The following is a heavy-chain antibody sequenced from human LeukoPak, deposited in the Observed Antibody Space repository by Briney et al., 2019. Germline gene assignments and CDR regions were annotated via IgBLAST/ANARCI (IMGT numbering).Heavy chain of an antibody. CDR3: ARAGLYDDAFDI. D-gene: IGHD2-8*01. J-gene: IGHJ3*02. V-gene: IGHV1-8*01. CDR1: GYTFTSYD. CDR2: MNPNSGNT. Sequence: ASVKVSCKASGYTFTSYDINWVRQATGQGLEWMGWMNPNSGNTGYAQKFQGRVTMTRNTSISTAYIELSSLRSEDTAVYYCARAGLYDDAFDIWGQGTMVTVSS.